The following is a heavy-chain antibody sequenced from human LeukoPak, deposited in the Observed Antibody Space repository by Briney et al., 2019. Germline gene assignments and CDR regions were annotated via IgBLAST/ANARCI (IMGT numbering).Heavy chain of an antibody. J-gene: IGHJ4*02. CDR1: GFTFSSYA. CDR3: AKHTGGILDY. D-gene: IGHD1-14*01. Sequence: AGGSLTLSCAASGFTFSSYAMSWVRQAPGKGLEWVSAISGSGGSTYYADSVKGRFTISRDNSKSTLYLQMNSLRADDTAVYYCAKHTGGILDYWGQGTLVTVSS. V-gene: IGHV3-23*01. CDR2: ISGSGGST.